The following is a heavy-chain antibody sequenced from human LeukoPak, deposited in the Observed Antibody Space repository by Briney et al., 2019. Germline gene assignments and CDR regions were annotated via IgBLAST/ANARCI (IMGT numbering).Heavy chain of an antibody. J-gene: IGHJ4*02. CDR2: MNPNSGST. CDR3: ARGRSTGYPYYFEY. V-gene: IGHV1-8*03. CDR1: GYTFTSYD. D-gene: IGHD5-12*01. Sequence: ASAKVSRKASGYTFTSYDINWVRQATGQGLEWMGWMNPNSGSTGYAQKFQGRVTITRNTSISTAYMELSGLRSEDTAVYYCARGRSTGYPYYFEYWGQGTLVTVSS.